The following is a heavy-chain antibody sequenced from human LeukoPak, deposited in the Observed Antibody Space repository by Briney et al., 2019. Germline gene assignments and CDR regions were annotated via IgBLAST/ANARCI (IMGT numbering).Heavy chain of an antibody. CDR2: INHSGST. Sequence: SETPSLTCAVYGGSFSGYYWSWIRQPPGKGLEWIGEINHSGSTNYNPSLKSRVTISVDTSKNQFSLKLSSVTAADTAVYYCASLWRRYYYYGMDVWGQGTTVTVSS. D-gene: IGHD3-3*01. V-gene: IGHV4-34*01. J-gene: IGHJ6*02. CDR3: ASLWRRYYYYGMDV. CDR1: GGSFSGYY.